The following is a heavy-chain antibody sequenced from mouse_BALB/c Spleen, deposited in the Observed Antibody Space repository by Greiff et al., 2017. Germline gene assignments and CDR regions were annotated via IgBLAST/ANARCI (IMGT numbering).Heavy chain of an antibody. V-gene: IGHV1S56*01. Sequence: QVQLQQSGPELVKPGASVRISCKASGYTFTSYYIHWVKQRPGQGLEWIGWIYPGNVNTKYNEKFKGKATLTADKSSSTAYMQLSSLTSEDSAVYFCARQLGLRGDWFAYWGQGTLVTVSA. CDR1: GYTFTSYY. CDR3: ARQLGLRGDWFAY. J-gene: IGHJ3*01. CDR2: IYPGNVNT. D-gene: IGHD3-1*01.